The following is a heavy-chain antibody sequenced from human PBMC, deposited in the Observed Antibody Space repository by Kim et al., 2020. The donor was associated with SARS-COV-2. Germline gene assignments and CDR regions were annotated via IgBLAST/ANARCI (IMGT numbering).Heavy chain of an antibody. D-gene: IGHD3-16*01. V-gene: IGHV4-39*01. Sequence: SETLSLTCTVSGGSISSSSYYWGWLRQPPGKGLEWIGSIYYSGSTYYNPSIKSRVTIAVDTSKNQFSLKLSSVTAADTAVYYCARHLITVRGVLGGGNCFDPWGQGTLVTVSS. J-gene: IGHJ5*02. CDR3: ARHLITVRGVLGGGNCFDP. CDR2: IYYSGST. CDR1: GGSISSSSYY.